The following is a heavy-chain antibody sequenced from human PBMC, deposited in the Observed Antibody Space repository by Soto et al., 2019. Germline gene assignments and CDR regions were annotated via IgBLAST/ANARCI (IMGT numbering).Heavy chain of an antibody. CDR2: ISGNGEII. D-gene: IGHD4-17*01. Sequence: GGSLXLSCAASGFTFSDYYIHWIRRAPGKGLEWISYISGNGEIIQYAASARGRFTISRDNAENSVYLEMDRLRAEDTALYYCARDVDADFRTDFDYWGRGTLVTVSS. J-gene: IGHJ4*02. V-gene: IGHV3-11*01. CDR1: GFTFSDYY. CDR3: ARDVDADFRTDFDY.